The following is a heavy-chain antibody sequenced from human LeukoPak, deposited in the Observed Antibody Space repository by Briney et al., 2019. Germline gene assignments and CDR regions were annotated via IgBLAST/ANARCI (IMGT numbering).Heavy chain of an antibody. D-gene: IGHD3-22*01. CDR2: IYTSGST. J-gene: IGHJ3*01. Sequence: SETLSLTCTVSGGSISSGSYYWSWIRQPAGKGLEWIGRIYTSGSTNYNLSLKSRVTISVDTSKNQFSLKLSSVTAADTAVYYCAKSTYYYDTFVNAFDLWGQGTVVTVSS. CDR3: AKSTYYYDTFVNAFDL. V-gene: IGHV4-61*02. CDR1: GGSISSGSYY.